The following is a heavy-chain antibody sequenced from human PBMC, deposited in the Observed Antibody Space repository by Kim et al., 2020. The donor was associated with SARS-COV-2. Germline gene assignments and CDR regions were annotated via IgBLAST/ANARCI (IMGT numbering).Heavy chain of an antibody. D-gene: IGHD6-25*01. CDR3: ARLPAPLSQAAFDS. Sequence: SQTLSLTCSVSGGSIWSSAYYWGWIRQPPGKGLELIGNIYYNGDTYYSPSLKSRVTLSVDRSKNHFSLKLTSVTAADTAVYYCARLPAPLSQAAFDSWGQGTLVTVSS. J-gene: IGHJ4*02. CDR2: IYYNGDT. V-gene: IGHV4-39*02. CDR1: GGSIWSSAYY.